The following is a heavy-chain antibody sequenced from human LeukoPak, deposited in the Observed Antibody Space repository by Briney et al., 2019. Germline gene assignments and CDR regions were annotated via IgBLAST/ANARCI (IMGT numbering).Heavy chain of an antibody. CDR1: GFTFKSHA. J-gene: IGHJ3*02. Sequence: GGSLRLSCAASGFTFKSHAMSWVRQAPGKGLEWVSATSGSGGSRFYADSVKGRFTISRDNSKNTLYLQMNSLRAEDAAVYYCAKFPSYDSSGHDGFDIWGQGTRVTVSS. CDR3: AKFPSYDSSGHDGFDI. D-gene: IGHD3-22*01. V-gene: IGHV3-23*01. CDR2: TSGSGGSR.